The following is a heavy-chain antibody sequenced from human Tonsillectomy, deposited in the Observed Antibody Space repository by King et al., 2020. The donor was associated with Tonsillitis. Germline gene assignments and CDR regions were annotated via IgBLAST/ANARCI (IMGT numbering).Heavy chain of an antibody. Sequence: QLQESGPGLVKPSETLSLSCTVSGGSVSSSTHYWGWIRQPPGKGLEWIGSFYYSGSTYYNPSLESRVSLSVDMSKNHFSLNLSSVTAADTAVYYCAGGPDAFDVWGQGTMVTVSS. D-gene: IGHD3-16*01. V-gene: IGHV4-39*01. CDR3: AGGPDAFDV. CDR1: GGSVSSSTHY. J-gene: IGHJ3*01. CDR2: FYYSGST.